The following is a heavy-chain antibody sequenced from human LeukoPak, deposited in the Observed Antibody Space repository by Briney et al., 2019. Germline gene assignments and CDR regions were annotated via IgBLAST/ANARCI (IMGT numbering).Heavy chain of an antibody. D-gene: IGHD3-3*01. CDR1: GNTFSGYY. V-gene: IGHV1-2*06. Sequence: ASVKVSCKASGNTFSGYYMDWVRQAPGQGLEWMGRINPNTGGTNYAQKFQGRVTMTRDTSITTVYMELSRLRLDDTAVYYCAKLGFSEWFLEFWGQGALVTVSP. CDR3: AKLGFSEWFLEF. J-gene: IGHJ4*02. CDR2: INPNTGGT.